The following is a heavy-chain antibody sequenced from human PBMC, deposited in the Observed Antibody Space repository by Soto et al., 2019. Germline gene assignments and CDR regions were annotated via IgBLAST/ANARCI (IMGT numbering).Heavy chain of an antibody. CDR1: GFTFSSYE. V-gene: IGHV3-48*03. J-gene: IGHJ6*02. D-gene: IGHD2-2*01. CDR3: ARDRIVVVPAASQEDYYYGMDV. Sequence: EVQLVESGGGLVQPGGSLRLSCAASGFTFSSYEMNWVRQAPGKGLEWVSYISSSGSTIYYADSVKGRFTISRDNAKNSLYLQMNSLRAEDTAVYYCARDRIVVVPAASQEDYYYGMDVWGQGTTVTVSS. CDR2: ISSSGSTI.